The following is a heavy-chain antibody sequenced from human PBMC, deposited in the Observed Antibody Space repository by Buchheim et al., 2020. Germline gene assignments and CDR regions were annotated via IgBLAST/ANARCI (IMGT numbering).Heavy chain of an antibody. CDR1: GFTFNNYG. J-gene: IGHJ4*02. V-gene: IGHV3-33*08. Sequence: QEQLVETGGGVVQPGSSLRLSCAASGFTFNNYGMHWVRQAPGKGLEWVAVIWYDGSNKYYADSVKGRFTLSRDNSKNTLYLQMNSLRAEDTAVYYCSRGGGSGHPYIAYGGQGTL. CDR3: SRGGGSGHPYIAY. D-gene: IGHD2-15*01. CDR2: IWYDGSNK.